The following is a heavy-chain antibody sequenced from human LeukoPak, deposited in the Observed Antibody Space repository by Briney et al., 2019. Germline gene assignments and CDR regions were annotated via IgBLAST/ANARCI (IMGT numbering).Heavy chain of an antibody. CDR1: GGSISSGDYY. Sequence: PSETLSLTCTVSGGSISSGDYYWSWIRQPPGKGLEWIGYIYYSGSTYYNPSLKSRVTISVDTSKKQFSLKLSSVTAADTAVYYCARWEASRVAFDIWGQGTLVTVSS. V-gene: IGHV4-30-4*02. J-gene: IGHJ3*02. CDR3: ARWEASRVAFDI. D-gene: IGHD1-26*01. CDR2: IYYSGST.